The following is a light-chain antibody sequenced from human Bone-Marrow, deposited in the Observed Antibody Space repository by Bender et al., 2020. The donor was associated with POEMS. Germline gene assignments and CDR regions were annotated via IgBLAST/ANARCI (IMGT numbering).Light chain of an antibody. Sequence: QSALIQPASVSGSPGQSITISCTGSSSDIGTYNLVSWFQHHPDKAPTLIISEVDKRPSGISSRFSGSKSDNTASLTISGLQAEDEADYYCSSYAGGPTFVIFGGGTRLTV. CDR3: SSYAGGPTFVI. V-gene: IGLV2-23*02. CDR1: SSDIGTYNL. J-gene: IGLJ2*01. CDR2: EVD.